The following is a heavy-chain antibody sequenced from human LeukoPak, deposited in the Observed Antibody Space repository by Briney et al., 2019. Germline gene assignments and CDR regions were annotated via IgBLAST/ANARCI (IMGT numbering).Heavy chain of an antibody. J-gene: IGHJ3*01. CDR2: INSDGSST. CDR1: GFTFSSYW. Sequence: GGSLRLSCAASGFTFSSYWMHWVRQAPGKGLVWVSRINSDGSSTSYADFVKGRFTISRDNAKNTLYVQMNSLRAEDTAVYYCARAAVANTRLFAFDVWGQGTMVTVSS. V-gene: IGHV3-74*01. CDR3: ARAAVANTRLFAFDV. D-gene: IGHD6-19*01.